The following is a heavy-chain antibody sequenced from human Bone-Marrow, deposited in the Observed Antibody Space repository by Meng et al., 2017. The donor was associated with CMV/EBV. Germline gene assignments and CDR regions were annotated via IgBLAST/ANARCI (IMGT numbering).Heavy chain of an antibody. J-gene: IGHJ4*02. Sequence: SETLSLTCTVSGGSVSSGSYYWSWIRQPPGKGLEWIGYIYYSGSTNYNPSLKSRVTISVDTSKNQFSLKLSSVTAADTAVYYCARAYCSSTSCSDYWGQGTLVTVS. CDR2: IYYSGST. D-gene: IGHD2-2*01. CDR3: ARAYCSSTSCSDY. CDR1: GGSVSSGSYY. V-gene: IGHV4-61*01.